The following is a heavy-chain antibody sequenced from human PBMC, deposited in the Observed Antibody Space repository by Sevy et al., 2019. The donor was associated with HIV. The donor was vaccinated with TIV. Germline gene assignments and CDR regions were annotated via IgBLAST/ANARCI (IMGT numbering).Heavy chain of an antibody. CDR2: INPNSGGT. J-gene: IGHJ6*02. CDR1: GYTFTGYY. CDR3: ARDGGVTYYYDSSGPYGMDV. Sequence: ASVKVSCKASGYTFTGYYMHWVRQAPGQGLEWMGWINPNSGGTNYAQKFQGRVTMTREMSISTAYMELRRLRSDDTAVYYCARDGGVTYYYDSSGPYGMDVWGQGTTVTVSS. V-gene: IGHV1-2*02. D-gene: IGHD3-22*01.